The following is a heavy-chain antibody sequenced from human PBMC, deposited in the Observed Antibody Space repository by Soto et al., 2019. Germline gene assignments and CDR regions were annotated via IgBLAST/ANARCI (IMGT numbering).Heavy chain of an antibody. Sequence: GGSLRLSCAASGFTFSSYGMHWVRQAPGKGLEWVAVISYDGSNKYYADSVKGRFTISRDNSKNTLYLQMNSLRAEDTAVYYCAKEYSSSSYYYYGMDVWGQGTTVTVSS. CDR2: ISYDGSNK. D-gene: IGHD6-6*01. CDR1: GFTFSSYG. V-gene: IGHV3-30*18. CDR3: AKEYSSSSYYYYGMDV. J-gene: IGHJ6*02.